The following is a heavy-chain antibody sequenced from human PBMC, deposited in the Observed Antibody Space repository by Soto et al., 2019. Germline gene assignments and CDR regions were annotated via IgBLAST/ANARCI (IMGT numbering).Heavy chain of an antibody. V-gene: IGHV4-34*01. D-gene: IGHD5-12*01. CDR2: INHSGST. Sequence: PSETLSLTCPVYGGYFSGYYWSWIRQPPGKGLEWIGEINHSGSTYYNPSLKSRVTISVDTSKNQFSLKLSSVTAADTAVYYCARHGRAGYNSYFDYWGQGPLVTVSS. J-gene: IGHJ4*02. CDR3: ARHGRAGYNSYFDY. CDR1: GGYFSGYY.